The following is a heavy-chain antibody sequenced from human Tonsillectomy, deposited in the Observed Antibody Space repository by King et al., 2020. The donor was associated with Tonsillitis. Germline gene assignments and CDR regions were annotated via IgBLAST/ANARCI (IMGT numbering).Heavy chain of an antibody. Sequence: QLVQSGVEGKKHGESLKISCKGSGYNFNNYWIGWVRQMPGKGLECMGIIYPGDSGTRYSPSFQGQVTISADKSISTAYLHWRSLKASDTAMYYCARGRPLVRGEHWFDPGGQGTLVTASS. CDR3: ARGRPLVRGEHWFDP. V-gene: IGHV5-51*01. CDR1: GYNFNNYW. D-gene: IGHD3-10*01. CDR2: IYPGDSGT. J-gene: IGHJ5*02.